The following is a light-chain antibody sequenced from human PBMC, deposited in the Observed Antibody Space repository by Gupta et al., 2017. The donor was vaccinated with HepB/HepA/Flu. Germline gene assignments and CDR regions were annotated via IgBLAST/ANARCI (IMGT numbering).Light chain of an antibody. CDR2: DVT. CDR3: CSYAGSYTVKV. CDR1: SSDVGGYNY. V-gene: IGLV2-11*01. J-gene: IGLJ2*01. Sequence: QSALTQPRSVSGSPGQSVTISCPGASSDVGGYNYVSWYQQYPGKAPKLMIYDVTKRPSGVPDRFSGSKSGNTASLTISGLQAEDEADYYCCSYAGSYTVKVFGGGTKLTVL.